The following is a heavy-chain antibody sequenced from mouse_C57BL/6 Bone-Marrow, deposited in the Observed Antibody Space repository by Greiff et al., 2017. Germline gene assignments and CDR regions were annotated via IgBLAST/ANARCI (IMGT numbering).Heavy chain of an antibody. D-gene: IGHD1-1*01. V-gene: IGHV1-15*01. CDR1: GYTFTDYE. Sequence: QVQLKESGAELVRPGASVTLSCKASGYTFTDYEMHWVKQTPVHGLEWIGAIDPETGGTAYNQKFKGKAILTADKSSSTAYMELRSLTSEDSAVYYCDYGTTYAMDYWGQGTSVTVSS. J-gene: IGHJ4*01. CDR3: DYGTTYAMDY. CDR2: IDPETGGT.